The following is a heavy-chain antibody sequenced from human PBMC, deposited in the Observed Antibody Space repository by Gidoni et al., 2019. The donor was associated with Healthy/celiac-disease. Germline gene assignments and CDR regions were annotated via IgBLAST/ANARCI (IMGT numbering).Heavy chain of an antibody. V-gene: IGHV3-23*01. J-gene: IGHJ5*02. CDR1: GFTFSSYA. D-gene: IGHD2-2*01. CDR2: ISGSGGST. Sequence: EVQLLESGGGLVQPGGSLRLSCAASGFTFSSYAMSWVRQAPGKGLEWVSAISGSGGSTYYADSVKGRFTISRDNSKNTLYLQMNSLRAEDTAVYYCATVPAARSALNWFDPWGQGTLVTVSS. CDR3: ATVPAARSALNWFDP.